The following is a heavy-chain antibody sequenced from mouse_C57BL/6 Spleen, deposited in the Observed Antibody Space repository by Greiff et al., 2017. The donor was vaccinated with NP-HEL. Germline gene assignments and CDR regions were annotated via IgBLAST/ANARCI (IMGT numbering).Heavy chain of an antibody. Sequence: EVQLQQSGPELVKPGASVKISCKASGYTFTDYYMNWVKQSHGKSLEWIGDINPNNGGTSYNQKFKGKATLTVDKSSSTAYMELRSLTSEDSAVYYCARGEWGPGFAYWGQGTLVTVSA. CDR3: ARGEWGPGFAY. D-gene: IGHD1-3*01. CDR1: GYTFTDYY. CDR2: INPNNGGT. V-gene: IGHV1-26*01. J-gene: IGHJ3*01.